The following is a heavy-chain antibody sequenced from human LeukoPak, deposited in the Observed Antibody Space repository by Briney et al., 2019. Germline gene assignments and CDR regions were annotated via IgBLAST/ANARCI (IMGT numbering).Heavy chain of an antibody. Sequence: GTSLRLSCAASGFTFDTYALHWVRLAPGKGLEWVAVISFDGSIKYYADSVKGRFTISRDNYKHTLYLEMNSLRAEDTATYYCAKDNGWLHYCHWGQGTLVTVSS. V-gene: IGHV3-30*04. CDR2: ISFDGSIK. J-gene: IGHJ4*02. CDR3: AKDNGWLHYCH. CDR1: GFTFDTYA. D-gene: IGHD5-24*01.